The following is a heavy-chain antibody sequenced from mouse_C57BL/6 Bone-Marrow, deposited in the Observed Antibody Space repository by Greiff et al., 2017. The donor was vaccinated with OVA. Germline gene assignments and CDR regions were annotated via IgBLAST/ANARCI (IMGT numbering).Heavy chain of an antibody. D-gene: IGHD1-1*01. CDR1: GFTFSDYG. J-gene: IGHJ1*03. CDR3: ARPDYYGSSYWYFDV. Sequence: EVQLVESGGGLVQPGGSLKLSCAASGFTFSDYGMAWVRQAPRKGPEWVAFISNLAYSIYYADTVTGRFTISRENAKNTLYLEMSSLRSEDTAMYYCARPDYYGSSYWYFDVWGTGTTVTVSS. CDR2: ISNLAYSI. V-gene: IGHV5-15*01.